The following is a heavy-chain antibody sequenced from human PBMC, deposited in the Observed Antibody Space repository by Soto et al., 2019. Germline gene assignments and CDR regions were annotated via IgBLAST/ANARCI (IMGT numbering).Heavy chain of an antibody. CDR3: TRGPRPISTDTGAY. CDR2: IYNDGTYS. D-gene: IGHD2-21*02. J-gene: IGHJ4*02. V-gene: IGHV3-74*01. Sequence: GGSLRLSCAASGFIFKVYWMHWVRQSPGKGLVWISRIYNDGTYSDYADSVRGRFTISRDNVNDTLYLQMNNLRAEDSGLYYCTRGPRPISTDTGAYWGQGTQVTVSS. CDR1: GFIFKVYW.